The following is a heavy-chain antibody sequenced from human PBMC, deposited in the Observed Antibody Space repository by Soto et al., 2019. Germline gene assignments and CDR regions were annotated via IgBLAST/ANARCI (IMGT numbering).Heavy chain of an antibody. CDR2: INSDGRNT. J-gene: IGHJ5*02. Sequence: TWGSLRLSCAASGFIFISYWIHWFRQFPCKGPVWVARINSDGRNTKYTDSVKGRFTISRDNAKNTLYLQMNSLRAEDTAVYYCARDFMARGRDSNWFDPWGQGTVVTVSS. D-gene: IGHD3-10*01. CDR3: ARDFMARGRDSNWFDP. V-gene: IGHV3-74*03. CDR1: GFIFISYW.